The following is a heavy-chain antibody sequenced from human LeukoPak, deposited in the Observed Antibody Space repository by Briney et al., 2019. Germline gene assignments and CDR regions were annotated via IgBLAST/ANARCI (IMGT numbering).Heavy chain of an antibody. J-gene: IGHJ6*02. CDR1: GGSISSGGYY. Sequence: SETLSLTCTVSGGSISSGGYYWSWIRQHPGKGLEWIGYIYYSGSTNYNPSLKSRVTISVDTSKNQFSLKLSSVTAADTAVYYCARDPYFYYYGSGSYSYYYYYGMDVWGQGTTVTVSS. V-gene: IGHV4-61*08. CDR2: IYYSGST. CDR3: ARDPYFYYYGSGSYSYYYYYGMDV. D-gene: IGHD3-10*01.